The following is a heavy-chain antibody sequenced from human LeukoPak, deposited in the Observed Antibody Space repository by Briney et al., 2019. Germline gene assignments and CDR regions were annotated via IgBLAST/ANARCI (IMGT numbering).Heavy chain of an antibody. J-gene: IGHJ4*02. D-gene: IGHD2-2*01. CDR2: IYPGDSDT. CDR1: GYSFTSYW. Sequence: GESLQISCKGSGYSFTSYWIGWVRQMPGKGLEWMGIIYPGDSDTRYSPSFQGQVTISADKSISTAYLQWSSLKASDTAMYYCASRGGCISTSCPPFDYWGQGTLVTVSS. CDR3: ASRGGCISTSCPPFDY. V-gene: IGHV5-51*01.